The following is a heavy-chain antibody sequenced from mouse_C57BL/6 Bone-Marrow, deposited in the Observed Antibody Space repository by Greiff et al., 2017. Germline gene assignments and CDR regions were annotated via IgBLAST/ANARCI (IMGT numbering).Heavy chain of an antibody. Sequence: EVKVVESGGGLVKPGGSLKLSCAASGFTFSSYAMSWVRQTPEKRLEWVATISDGGSYTYYPDNVKGRFTMSRDNAKNNLYLQMSHLKSEDTAMYYCAREEEVPYYWGQGTSVTVSS. CDR2: ISDGGSYT. CDR1: GFTFSSYA. D-gene: IGHD2-14*01. CDR3: AREEEVPYY. V-gene: IGHV5-4*01. J-gene: IGHJ4*01.